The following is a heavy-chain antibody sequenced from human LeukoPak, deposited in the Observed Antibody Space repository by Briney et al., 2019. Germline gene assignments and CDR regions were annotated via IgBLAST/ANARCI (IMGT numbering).Heavy chain of an antibody. CDR3: ARDSPGEVITARGDY. J-gene: IGHJ4*02. V-gene: IGHV3-20*04. Sequence: GGSLRLSCAASGFTFDDYGMSWVRQAPGKGLEWVSGINWNGGSTGYADSVKGRFTISRDNAKNSLYLQMNSLRAEDTALYYCARDSPGEVITARGDYWGQGALVTVSS. D-gene: IGHD3-16*01. CDR1: GFTFDDYG. CDR2: INWNGGST.